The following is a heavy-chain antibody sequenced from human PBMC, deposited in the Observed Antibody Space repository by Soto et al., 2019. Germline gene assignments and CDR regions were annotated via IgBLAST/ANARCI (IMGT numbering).Heavy chain of an antibody. CDR1: GFIFSSFP. J-gene: IGHJ4*02. D-gene: IGHD2-21*02. Sequence: GGSLRLSCAASGFIFSSFPMHWVRQAPGKGLEWVAVVSKDGSDKHYADSVKGRFTISRDNSENTLHLQMNSLRPEDTGVYYCARSYCGDNCALDYWGQGTPVTVSS. V-gene: IGHV3-30-3*01. CDR2: VSKDGSDK. CDR3: ARSYCGDNCALDY.